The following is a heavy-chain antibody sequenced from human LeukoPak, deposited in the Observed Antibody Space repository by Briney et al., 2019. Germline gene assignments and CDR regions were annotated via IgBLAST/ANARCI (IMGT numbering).Heavy chain of an antibody. CDR1: GFTFSSYW. CDR2: IKKDGSDK. V-gene: IGHV3-7*01. D-gene: IGHD3-10*02. J-gene: IGHJ6*04. CDR3: AELGITMIGGV. Sequence: GGSLRLSCAASGFTFSSYWMSWVRQAPGKGLEWVANIKKDGSDKYYVDSVKGRFTISRDNAKNSLYLQMNSLRAEDTAVYYCAELGITMIGGVWGKGTTVTISS.